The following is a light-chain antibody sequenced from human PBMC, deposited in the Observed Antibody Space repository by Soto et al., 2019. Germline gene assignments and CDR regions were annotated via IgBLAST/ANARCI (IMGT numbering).Light chain of an antibody. V-gene: IGKV1-12*01. CDR1: QAISIW. Sequence: DIQMTQSPSSVSASVGDRVTITCRASQAISIWLAWYQQKPGKAPKLLISTASSLESGVPSRFSGSGSETDFTLTIRSLQPEDFATDYCQQANSFPLTFGGGTKVEIE. CDR2: TAS. CDR3: QQANSFPLT. J-gene: IGKJ4*01.